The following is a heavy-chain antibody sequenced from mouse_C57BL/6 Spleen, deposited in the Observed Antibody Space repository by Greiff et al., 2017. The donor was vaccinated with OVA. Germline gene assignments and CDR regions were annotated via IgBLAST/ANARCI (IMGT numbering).Heavy chain of an antibody. V-gene: IGHV1-55*01. D-gene: IGHD1-1*02. J-gene: IGHJ4*01. Sequence: QVQLQQPGAELVKPGASVKMSCKASGYTFTSYWITWVKQRAGQGLEWIGDIYPGSGSTNYNEKFKSKATLTVDTSSSTAYMQLSSLTSEDSAVYYCARSGGGDYAMDYWGQGTSVTVSS. CDR3: ARSGGGDYAMDY. CDR1: GYTFTSYW. CDR2: IYPGSGST.